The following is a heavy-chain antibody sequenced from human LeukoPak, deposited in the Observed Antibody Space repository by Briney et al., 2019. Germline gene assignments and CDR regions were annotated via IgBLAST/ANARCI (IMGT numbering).Heavy chain of an antibody. V-gene: IGHV1-46*01. CDR2: INPSGDNT. Sequence: ASVKVSYKASGYTFTNNYMHWVRQAPGQGLEWMGIINPSGDNTWYAQKFQGRVTMTRDMATSTDYMEVSSLKSEDTAVYYCARDNSQGDSAWWFDPWGQGTLVTVSS. CDR1: GYTFTNNY. J-gene: IGHJ5*02. D-gene: IGHD1-26*01. CDR3: ARDNSQGDSAWWFDP.